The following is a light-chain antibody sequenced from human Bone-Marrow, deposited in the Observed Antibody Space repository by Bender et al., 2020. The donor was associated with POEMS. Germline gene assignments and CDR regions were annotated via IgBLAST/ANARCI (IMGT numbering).Light chain of an antibody. CDR1: SSNVEYYD. CDR3: GTWDSSLSVRV. Sequence: QSVLTQPPSVSATPGQKVTISCSGTSSNVEYYDVSWYQHLPGTAPKLLIYENNKRPSGIPDRFSGSKSGTSATLGISGLQTGDEADYYCGTWDSSLSVRVFGGGTKLTVL. J-gene: IGLJ3*02. CDR2: ENN. V-gene: IGLV1-51*02.